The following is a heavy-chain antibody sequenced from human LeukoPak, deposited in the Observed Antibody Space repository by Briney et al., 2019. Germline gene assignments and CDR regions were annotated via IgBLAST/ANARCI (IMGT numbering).Heavy chain of an antibody. D-gene: IGHD5-18*01. CDR1: GGSISSSSYY. J-gene: IGHJ4*02. Sequence: SETLSLTCTVSGGSISSSSYYWGWIRQPPGKGLEWIGYIYYSGSTNYNPSLKSRVTISVDTSKNQFSLKLSSVTAADTAVYYCARDAINGYSYDRAGGFDYWGQGTLVTVSS. CDR3: ARDAINGYSYDRAGGFDY. V-gene: IGHV4-61*01. CDR2: IYYSGST.